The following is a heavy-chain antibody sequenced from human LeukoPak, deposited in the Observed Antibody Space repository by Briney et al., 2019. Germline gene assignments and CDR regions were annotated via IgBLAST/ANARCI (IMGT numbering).Heavy chain of an antibody. Sequence: SETLSLTCAVYVGSFSGYYWSWIRQPPGKGPEWIGEINHSGSTNYNPSLKSRVTISVDTSKNQFSLKLSSVTAADTAVYYCARGKGGGKGYYYYYMDVWGKGTTVTISS. CDR2: INHSGST. J-gene: IGHJ6*03. CDR3: ARGKGGGKGYYYYYMDV. D-gene: IGHD4-23*01. CDR1: VGSFSGYY. V-gene: IGHV4-34*01.